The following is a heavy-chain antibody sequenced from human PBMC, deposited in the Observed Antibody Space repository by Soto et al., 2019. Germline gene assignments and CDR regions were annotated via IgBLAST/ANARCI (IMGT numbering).Heavy chain of an antibody. CDR2: ISWNSGRI. CDR1: GFTFDDYA. Sequence: GGSLRLSCAASGFTFDDYAMHWVRQVPGKGLEWVSGISWNSGRIGYADSVKGRFTISRDNAKNSLDLQMNSLRVEDTAFYYCAKDMSRDSTSCLPLDYWGQGTLVTVSS. D-gene: IGHD2-2*01. V-gene: IGHV3-9*01. CDR3: AKDMSRDSTSCLPLDY. J-gene: IGHJ4*02.